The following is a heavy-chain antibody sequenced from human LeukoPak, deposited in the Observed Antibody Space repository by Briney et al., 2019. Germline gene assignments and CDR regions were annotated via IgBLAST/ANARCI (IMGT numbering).Heavy chain of an antibody. D-gene: IGHD4-17*01. CDR2: ISAYNGNT. Sequence: GASVKVSCKASGYTFTSYGISWVRQAPGQGLEWIGWISAYNGNTNYAQKLQGRVTMTTDTSTSTAYMELRSLRSDDTAVYYCARQMGTNYGDYSLDYWGQGTLVTVSS. CDR1: GYTFTSYG. V-gene: IGHV1-18*01. J-gene: IGHJ4*02. CDR3: ARQMGTNYGDYSLDY.